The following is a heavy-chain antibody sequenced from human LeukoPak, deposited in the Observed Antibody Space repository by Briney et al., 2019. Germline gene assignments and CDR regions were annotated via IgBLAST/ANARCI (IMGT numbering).Heavy chain of an antibody. Sequence: GGSLRLSCAASGFTFSSYTMHWVRQAPGKGLEWVAVISYDGSYKYYADSVKGRFTISRDNSKNTLYLQMNSLRAEDTAVYYCANLSPYYYDSSGYYHFDYWGQGTLVTVSS. V-gene: IGHV3-30-3*01. D-gene: IGHD3-22*01. CDR3: ANLSPYYYDSSGYYHFDY. CDR2: ISYDGSYK. J-gene: IGHJ4*02. CDR1: GFTFSSYT.